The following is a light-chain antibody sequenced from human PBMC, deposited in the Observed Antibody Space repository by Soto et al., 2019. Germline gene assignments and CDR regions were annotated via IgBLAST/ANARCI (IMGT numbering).Light chain of an antibody. J-gene: IGKJ2*01. Sequence: ESVLTQSPGTLSLSPGERATLSCRASQSVSNTYLAWYLQKPGQAPRLLIYGASRRDTGIPDRFSGSGSGTDFPLTISRLEPEDFAVYYCQRYNSPYTFGQGTKLEIK. CDR3: QRYNSPYT. CDR2: GAS. V-gene: IGKV3-20*01. CDR1: QSVSNTY.